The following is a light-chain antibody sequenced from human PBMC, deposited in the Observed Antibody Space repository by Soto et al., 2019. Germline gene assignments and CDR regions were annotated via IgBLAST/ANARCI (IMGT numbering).Light chain of an antibody. Sequence: EVVLTQSPATLSLSPGERATLSCRASESIGNYLAWYQQKLGQAPKLLIYDASHRAIGIPGRFSGDGSGTDFTLTISSLEPEDFATYYCQQLYSYPFTFGPGTKVDVK. CDR3: QQLYSYPFT. CDR1: ESIGNY. CDR2: DAS. V-gene: IGKV3-11*01. J-gene: IGKJ3*01.